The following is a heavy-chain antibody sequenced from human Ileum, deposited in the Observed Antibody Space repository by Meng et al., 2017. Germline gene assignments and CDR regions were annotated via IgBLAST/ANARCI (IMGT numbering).Heavy chain of an antibody. Sequence: GESLKISCAASGFILSTNGMDWVRQAPGKGLERVANINHDESEKYYLDSVKGRFTISRDNAKNSVYLQMNSLRDEDTAVYYCVRDDSTGYYYFDYWGRGTLVTVSS. J-gene: IGHJ4*02. CDR3: VRDDSTGYYYFDY. CDR1: GFILSTNG. CDR2: INHDESEK. D-gene: IGHD3-22*01. V-gene: IGHV3-7*01.